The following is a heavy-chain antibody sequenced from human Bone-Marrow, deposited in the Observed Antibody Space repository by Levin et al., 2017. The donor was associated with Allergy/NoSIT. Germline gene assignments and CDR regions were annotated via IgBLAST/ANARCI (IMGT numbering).Heavy chain of an antibody. D-gene: IGHD6-13*01. CDR1: GFTVSSNY. V-gene: IGHV3-53*01. J-gene: IGHJ6*02. CDR3: ARASSSSWYYYYYGMDV. Sequence: GGSLRLSCAASGFTVSSNYMSWVRQAPGKGLEWVSVIYSGGSTYYADSVKGRFTISRDNSKNTLYLQMNSLRAEDTAVYYCARASSSSWYYYYYGMDVWGQGTTVTVSS. CDR2: IYSGGST.